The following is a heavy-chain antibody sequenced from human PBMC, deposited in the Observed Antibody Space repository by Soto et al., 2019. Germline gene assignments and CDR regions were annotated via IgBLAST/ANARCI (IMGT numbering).Heavy chain of an antibody. CDR1: GGSFSSYA. V-gene: IGHV1-69*01. CDR3: ESDLRGAGRPGMDV. J-gene: IGHJ6*02. Sequence: QVQLVQSGAEVKKPGSSVKVSCKASGGSFSSYAISWVRQAPGQGLEWMGGIIPIVGTGNYAQNFQVRVTTTTAESTSTAYMELSSLGSKDMDTYDCESDLRGAGRPGMDVWGQGTTVTVSS. D-gene: IGHD1-26*01. CDR2: IIPIVGTG.